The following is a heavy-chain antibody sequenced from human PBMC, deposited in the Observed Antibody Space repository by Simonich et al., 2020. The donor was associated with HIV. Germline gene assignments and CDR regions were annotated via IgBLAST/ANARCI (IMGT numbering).Heavy chain of an antibody. V-gene: IGHV1-8*03. CDR1: GYTFTSYD. Sequence: QVQLVQSGAEVKKPGASVKVSCKASGYTFTSYDINWVRQATGQGLEWMGWMNHNRGNTGYAKKFQGRVTITRNTAISTADMERSSLRSEDTAVYYCARTDISSGWSVDAFDIWGQGTMVTVSS. D-gene: IGHD6-19*01. CDR2: MNHNRGNT. CDR3: ARTDISSGWSVDAFDI. J-gene: IGHJ3*02.